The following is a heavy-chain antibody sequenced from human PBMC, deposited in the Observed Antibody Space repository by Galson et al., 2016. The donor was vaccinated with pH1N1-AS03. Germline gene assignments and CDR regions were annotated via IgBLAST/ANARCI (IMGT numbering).Heavy chain of an antibody. J-gene: IGHJ5*02. CDR1: GGSINDHY. CDR2: VHSSGAT. Sequence: LSLTCTVSGGSINDHYWSWIRQPPGKGLEWVACVHSSGATNYNPSLKGRVTISIDTSKNQVSLKLSSVTAADTAVYYCARDRYFSGWNYEGWFDPWGPGTLVTVSS. D-gene: IGHD1-7*01. CDR3: ARDRYFSGWNYEGWFDP. V-gene: IGHV4-59*11.